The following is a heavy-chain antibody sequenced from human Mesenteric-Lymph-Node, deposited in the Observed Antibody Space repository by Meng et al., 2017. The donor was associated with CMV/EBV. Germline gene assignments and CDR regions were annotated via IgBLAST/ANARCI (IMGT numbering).Heavy chain of an antibody. CDR3: AKGQWSYYYYGMDV. D-gene: IGHD2-15*01. Sequence: LSLTCVASGFTFSTSSMNWVRQAPGKGLEWVSYISSSSSYIYYADSVKGRFTISRDNAKNSLYLQMNSLRAEDTALYYCAKGQWSYYYYGMDVWGQGTTVTVSS. CDR2: ISSSSSYI. J-gene: IGHJ6*02. V-gene: IGHV3-21*04. CDR1: GFTFSTSS.